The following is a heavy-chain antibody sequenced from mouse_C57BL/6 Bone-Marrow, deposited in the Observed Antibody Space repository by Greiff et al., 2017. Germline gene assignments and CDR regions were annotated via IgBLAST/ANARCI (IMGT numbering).Heavy chain of an antibody. J-gene: IGHJ3*01. Sequence: EVKLMESGGGLVKPGGSLKLSCAASGFTFSSYTMSWVRQTPEKRLEWVATISGGGGNTYYPDSVKGRFTISRDNAKNTLYLQMSSLRSEDTALYYCARPAWFAYWGQGTLVTVSA. CDR1: GFTFSSYT. V-gene: IGHV5-9*01. CDR3: ARPAWFAY. CDR2: ISGGGGNT.